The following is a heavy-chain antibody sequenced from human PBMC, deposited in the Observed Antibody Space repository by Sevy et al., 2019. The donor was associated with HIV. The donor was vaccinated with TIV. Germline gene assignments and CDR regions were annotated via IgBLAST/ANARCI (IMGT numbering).Heavy chain of an antibody. CDR3: AHSPPAAMANWDPYFDY. J-gene: IGHJ4*02. V-gene: IGHV2-5*01. CDR2: IYWNDDK. CDR1: GFSLSTSGVG. Sequence: SGPTLVKPTQTLTLTCTFSGFSLSTSGVGVGWIRQPPGKALEWLALIYWNDDKRYSPSLKSRLTITKDTSKNQEVLTMTNMDPVDTATYYCAHSPPAAMANWDPYFDYWGQGTLVTVSS. D-gene: IGHD5-18*01.